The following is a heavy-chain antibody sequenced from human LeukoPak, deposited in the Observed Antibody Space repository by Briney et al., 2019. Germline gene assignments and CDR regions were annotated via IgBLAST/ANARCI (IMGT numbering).Heavy chain of an antibody. V-gene: IGHV3-30*03. CDR1: GFTFSSYG. J-gene: IGHJ4*02. Sequence: GRSLRLSCAASGFTFSSYGMHWVRQAPGKGLEWVALISYDGGNKYYADSVKGRFTISRDDSKNTMYLQMNSLRAEDTAVYYCATDSSPDYWGQGTLVTVSS. CDR3: ATDSSPDY. CDR2: ISYDGGNK. D-gene: IGHD6-13*01.